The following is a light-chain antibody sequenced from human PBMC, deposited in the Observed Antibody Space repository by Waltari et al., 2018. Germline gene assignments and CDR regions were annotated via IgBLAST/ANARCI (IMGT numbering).Light chain of an antibody. CDR3: KQYNSYRT. Sequence: DIQMTQSPSTLSASVGDRVTITCRASQSISSWLAWYQQKPGKAPKLLIDDASSLESGVPSRFSGSGSGTEFTLTISSLQPDDFATYYCKQYNSYRTFGQGTKVEIK. CDR1: QSISSW. CDR2: DAS. V-gene: IGKV1-5*01. J-gene: IGKJ1*01.